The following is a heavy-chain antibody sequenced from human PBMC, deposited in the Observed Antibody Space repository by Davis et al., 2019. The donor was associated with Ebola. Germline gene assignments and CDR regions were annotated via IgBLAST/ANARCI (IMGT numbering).Heavy chain of an antibody. CDR2: IYYSGST. Sequence: MPSETLSLTCTVSGGSISSGSYYWSWIRQPPGKGLEWIAYIYYSGSTNYNPSLKSRVTISVDTSKNQFSLKLSSVTAADTAVYYCARATGDLYYYGMDVWGKGTTVTVSS. V-gene: IGHV4-61*01. CDR1: GGSISSGSYY. CDR3: ARATGDLYYYGMDV. D-gene: IGHD7-27*01. J-gene: IGHJ6*04.